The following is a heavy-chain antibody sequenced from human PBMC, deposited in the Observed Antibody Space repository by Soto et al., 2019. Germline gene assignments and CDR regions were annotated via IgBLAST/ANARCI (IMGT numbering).Heavy chain of an antibody. Sequence: GGSLRLSCAASGFTFSSYAMSWVRQAPGKGLEWVSAISGRGGSTYYADSVKGRFTISRDNSKNTLYLQMNSLRAEDTAVYYWAKDPLITFGGVIVIPRFDYWGQGTLVTVSS. CDR2: ISGRGGST. V-gene: IGHV3-23*01. D-gene: IGHD3-16*02. CDR1: GFTFSSYA. J-gene: IGHJ4*02. CDR3: AKDPLITFGGVIVIPRFDY.